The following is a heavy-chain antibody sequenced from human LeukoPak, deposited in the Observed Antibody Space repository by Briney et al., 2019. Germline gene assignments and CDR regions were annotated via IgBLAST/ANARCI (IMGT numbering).Heavy chain of an antibody. Sequence: SGPTLVNPTQTLTLTCTFSGFSLSTSGMCVSWIRQPPRKALEWLPRIDRDDDKYYSTSLKTRLTISKDNSKNRVVLTMTNMDPVDTATYYWARNELWLVRGGFDCWGQGTLVTVSS. D-gene: IGHD6-19*01. CDR1: GFSLSTSGMC. J-gene: IGHJ4*02. CDR3: ARNELWLVRGGFDC. CDR2: IDRDDDK. V-gene: IGHV2-70*11.